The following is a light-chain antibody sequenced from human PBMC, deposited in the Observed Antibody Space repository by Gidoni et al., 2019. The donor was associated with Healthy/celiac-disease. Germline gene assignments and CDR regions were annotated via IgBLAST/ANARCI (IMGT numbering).Light chain of an antibody. V-gene: IGLV1-44*01. J-gene: IGLJ2*01. Sequence: QSVLTQPPSASGTHGQRVTISCSGSSTNIGSNTLNWYQQLPGTAPKLLIYSNNQRPSGVPDRFSGAKSGTSASLAISGLQSEDEADYYCAAWEDSLNGVVFGGGTKLTVL. CDR1: STNIGSNT. CDR3: AAWEDSLNGVV. CDR2: SNN.